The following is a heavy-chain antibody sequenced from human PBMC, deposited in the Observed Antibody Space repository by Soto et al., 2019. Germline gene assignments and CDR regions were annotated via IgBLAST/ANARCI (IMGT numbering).Heavy chain of an antibody. V-gene: IGHV3-49*03. D-gene: IGHD3-9*01. Sequence: GGALRLSCTASGFTLGDYAMSWFRQAPGKGLEWVGFIRSKAYGGTTEYAASVKGRFTISRDDSKSIAYLQMNSLKTEDTAVYYCTRAFYDILTCYYYYYYYGIDVRGQRTTVPVSS. J-gene: IGHJ6*02. CDR1: GFTLGDYA. CDR2: IRSKAYGGTT. CDR3: TRAFYDILTCYYYYYYYGIDV.